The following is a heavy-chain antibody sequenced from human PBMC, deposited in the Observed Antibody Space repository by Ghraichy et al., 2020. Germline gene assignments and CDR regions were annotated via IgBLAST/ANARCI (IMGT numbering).Heavy chain of an antibody. D-gene: IGHD2-21*02. CDR2: VSWDGGIT. V-gene: IGHV3-43*01. Sequence: GGSLRLSCAASGFTFDDYTMHWVRQAPGKGLEWVSLVSWDGGITYYADSVKGRFTISRDNSKNSLHLQMNSLRTEDTALYYCAKDMLAVTNSPIYSFDYGMDVWSQGTTVTVSS. J-gene: IGHJ6*02. CDR1: GFTFDDYT. CDR3: AKDMLAVTNSPIYSFDYGMDV.